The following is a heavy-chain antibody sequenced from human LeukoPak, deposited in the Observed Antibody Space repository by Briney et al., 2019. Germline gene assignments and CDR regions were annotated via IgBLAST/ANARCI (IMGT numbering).Heavy chain of an antibody. Sequence: PGGSLRLSCAASGFTFSSYAMHWVRQAPGKGLEWVAVISYDGSNKYYADSVKGRFTISRDNSKNTLYLQMNSLRAEDTAVYYCARDGDSSGIDYWGQGTLVTVSS. CDR1: GFTFSSYA. D-gene: IGHD6-19*01. CDR3: ARDGDSSGIDY. CDR2: ISYDGSNK. J-gene: IGHJ4*02. V-gene: IGHV3-30*04.